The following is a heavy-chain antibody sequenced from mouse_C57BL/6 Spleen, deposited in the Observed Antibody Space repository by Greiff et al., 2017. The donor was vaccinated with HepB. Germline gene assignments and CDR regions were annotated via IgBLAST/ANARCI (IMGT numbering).Heavy chain of an antibody. CDR3: ARWLLPY. V-gene: IGHV3-6*01. D-gene: IGHD2-3*01. CDR2: ISYDGSN. Sequence: EVQLQESGPGLVKPSQSLSLTCSVTGYSITSGYYWNWSRQFPGNKLEWMGYISYDGSNNYNPSLKNRISITRDTSKNQFFLKLNSVTTEDTATYYCARWLLPYWGQGTLVTVSA. J-gene: IGHJ3*01. CDR1: GYSITSGYY.